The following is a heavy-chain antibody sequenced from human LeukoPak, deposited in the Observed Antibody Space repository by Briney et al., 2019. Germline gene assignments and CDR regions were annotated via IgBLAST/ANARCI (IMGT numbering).Heavy chain of an antibody. V-gene: IGHV4-61*08. CDR3: ARDSSGPFDY. Sequence: KPSETLSLTCTVSGGSISSGGYYWSWIRQHPGKGLEWIGYIYYSGSTNYNPSLKSRVTISVDTSKNQFSLKLSSVTAADTAVYYCARDSSGPFDYWGQGTLVTVSS. CDR2: IYYSGST. D-gene: IGHD6-19*01. CDR1: GGSISSGGYY. J-gene: IGHJ4*02.